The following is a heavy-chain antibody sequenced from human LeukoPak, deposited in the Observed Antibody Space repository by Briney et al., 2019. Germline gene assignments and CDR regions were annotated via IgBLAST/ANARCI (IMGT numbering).Heavy chain of an antibody. D-gene: IGHD2-2*03. V-gene: IGHV3-74*01. CDR3: ARDLHGSPDW. Sequence: GGSLRLSCAASGFTFTTFWMNWVRQAPGEGLVWVSLINTDGRTTTYADSAKGRFTISRDNAKNTLYLQMNSLRAEDTAVYYCARDLHGSPDWWGQGTLVTVSS. CDR2: INTDGRTT. J-gene: IGHJ4*02. CDR1: GFTFTTFW.